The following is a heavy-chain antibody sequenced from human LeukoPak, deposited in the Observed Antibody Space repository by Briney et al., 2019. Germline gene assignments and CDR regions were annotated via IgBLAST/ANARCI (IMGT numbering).Heavy chain of an antibody. CDR3: ARDHRFLEWSRLYGMDV. Sequence: ASVTVSFTASGYTFTIYGISWVRQAPGQGLEWMGWISAYNGNTNYAQKLQGRVTMTTDTSTSTAYMELRSLRSDDTAVYYCARDHRFLEWSRLYGMDVWGQGTTVTVSS. V-gene: IGHV1-18*01. J-gene: IGHJ6*02. D-gene: IGHD3-3*01. CDR2: ISAYNGNT. CDR1: GYTFTIYG.